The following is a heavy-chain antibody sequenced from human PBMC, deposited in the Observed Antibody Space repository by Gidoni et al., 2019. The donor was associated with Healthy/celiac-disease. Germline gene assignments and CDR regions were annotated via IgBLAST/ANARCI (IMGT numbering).Heavy chain of an antibody. CDR1: GGTFSSYT. J-gene: IGHJ4*02. Sequence: QVQLVQSGAEVKKPGSSVKVSCKASGGTFSSYTISWVRQAPGQGLEWMGRIIPILGIANYAQKFQGRVTITADKSTSTAYMELSSLRSEDTAVYYCATYDSSGYYYEAFDYWGQGTLVTVSS. D-gene: IGHD3-22*01. V-gene: IGHV1-69*02. CDR3: ATYDSSGYYYEAFDY. CDR2: IIPILGIA.